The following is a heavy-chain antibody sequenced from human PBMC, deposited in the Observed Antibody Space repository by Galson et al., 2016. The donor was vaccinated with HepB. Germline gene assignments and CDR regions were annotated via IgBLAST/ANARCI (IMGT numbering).Heavy chain of an antibody. J-gene: IGHJ4*02. CDR1: GLTFSTSW. CDR3: TRDFSYGRFDY. CDR2: LNPDGSET. V-gene: IGHV3-7*01. D-gene: IGHD3-10*01. Sequence: SLRLSCAVSGLTFSTSWMSWVRQSPGAGLEWVASLNPDGSETYHVDSLKGRSTVSRDNAKNSVYLQMDSLRVGDTAVYYCTRDFSYGRFDYWGQGTLVIVSS.